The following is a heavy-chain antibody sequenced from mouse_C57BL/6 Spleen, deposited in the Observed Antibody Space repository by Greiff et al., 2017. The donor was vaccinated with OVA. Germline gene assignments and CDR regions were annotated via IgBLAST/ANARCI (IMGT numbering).Heavy chain of an antibody. V-gene: IGHV1-80*01. D-gene: IGHD1-1*01. Sequence: VQLQQSGAELVSPGASVSISCKASGYAFSSYWMNWVKQRPGKGLEWIGLIYPGDGDTYYNGQFKGKAILTADTSSSTAYMQLSSLTSENAAVYICAEDYDGSSSLAYWGQGTLVTVSA. J-gene: IGHJ3*01. CDR3: AEDYDGSSSLAY. CDR1: GYAFSSYW. CDR2: IYPGDGDT.